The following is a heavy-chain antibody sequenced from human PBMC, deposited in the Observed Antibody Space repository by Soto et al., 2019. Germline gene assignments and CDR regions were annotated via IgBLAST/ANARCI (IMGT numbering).Heavy chain of an antibody. CDR1: SPW. CDR3: ARETYSSGRYYFDY. Sequence: SPWMYRVRQAPGKGLVWVSHINSDGSSTSYADSVKGRFTISRDNAKNTLYLQMTSLRADDTAVYYCARETYSSGRYYFDYWGQGTLVTVSS. V-gene: IGHV3-74*01. CDR2: INSDGSST. J-gene: IGHJ4*02. D-gene: IGHD6-19*01.